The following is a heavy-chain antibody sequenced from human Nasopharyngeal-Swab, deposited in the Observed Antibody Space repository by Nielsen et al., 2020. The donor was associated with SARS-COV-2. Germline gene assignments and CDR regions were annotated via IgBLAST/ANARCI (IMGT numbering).Heavy chain of an antibody. J-gene: IGHJ6*03. CDR2: ISTTGSAI. V-gene: IGHV3-11*04. CDR3: VRGGYYFMDV. Sequence: WIRQPPGKGPEWLSYISTTGSAIYYADSVRGRFTISRDNTKNSLYLQMNSLRAEDTAAYYCVRGGYYFMDVWGKGTRVTVSS.